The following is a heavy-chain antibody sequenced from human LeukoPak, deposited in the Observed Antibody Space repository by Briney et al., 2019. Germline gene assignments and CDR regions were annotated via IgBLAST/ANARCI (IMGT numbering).Heavy chain of an antibody. D-gene: IGHD5-24*01. CDR1: GFTFNSYA. CDR3: AKDIQLST. J-gene: IGHJ3*01. CDR2: IRASGGGT. V-gene: IGHV3-23*01. Sequence: QPGRSLRLSCAASGFTFNSYAMSWVRQAPGKGLEWVSAIRASGGGTYYADSVKGRFTISRDNSKNTLYLQMNSLRDEDTALYYCAKDIQLSTWGLGTMVTASS.